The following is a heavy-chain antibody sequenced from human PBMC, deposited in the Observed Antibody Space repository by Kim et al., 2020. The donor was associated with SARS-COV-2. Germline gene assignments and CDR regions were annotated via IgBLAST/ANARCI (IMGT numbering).Heavy chain of an antibody. CDR3: ASFRGMATTAAPKEYYFDY. Sequence: SVKVSCKASGGTFSSYAISWVRQAPGQGLEWMGGIIPIFGTANYAQKFQGRVTITADESTSTAYMELSSLRSEDTAVYYCASFRGMATTAAPKEYYFDYWGQGTLVTVSS. J-gene: IGHJ4*02. CDR1: GGTFSSYA. CDR2: IIPIFGTA. V-gene: IGHV1-69*13. D-gene: IGHD5-12*01.